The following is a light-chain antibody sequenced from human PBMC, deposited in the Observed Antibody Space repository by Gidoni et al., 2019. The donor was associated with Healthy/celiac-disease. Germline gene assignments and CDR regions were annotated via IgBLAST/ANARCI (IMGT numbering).Light chain of an antibody. CDR1: QSISSW. CDR3: QQYNSHKT. J-gene: IGKJ1*01. V-gene: IGKV1-5*03. Sequence: DIQMTQSPSTLSASVGDRVTITCRASQSISSWLAWYQQKPGKAPKLLIYKASSLESGVPSRFSGSGSGTEFTLTISSLQPDDFATYYCQQYNSHKTFXXXTKVEIK. CDR2: KAS.